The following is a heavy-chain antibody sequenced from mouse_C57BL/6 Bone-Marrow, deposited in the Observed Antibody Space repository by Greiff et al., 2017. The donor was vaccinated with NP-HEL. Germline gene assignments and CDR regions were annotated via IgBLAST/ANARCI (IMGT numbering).Heavy chain of an antibody. CDR3: ARVQLGGDY. CDR2: IYHRSGNT. V-gene: IGHV1-81*01. Sequence: QVQLQQSGAELARPGASVKLSCKASGYTFTSYGISWVKQRTGQGLEWIGEIYHRSGNTYYNEKFKGKATLTADKSSSTAYMELRSLTSEDSAVYFCARVQLGGDYWGQGTTLTVSS. J-gene: IGHJ2*01. CDR1: GYTFTSYG. D-gene: IGHD4-1*02.